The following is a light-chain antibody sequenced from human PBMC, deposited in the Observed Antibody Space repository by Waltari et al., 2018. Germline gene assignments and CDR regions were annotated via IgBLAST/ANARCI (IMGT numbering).Light chain of an antibody. CDR1: QSISRN. CDR2: GAS. Sequence: EVLMPQSPATLSASPVERATLSCRASQSISRNLAWYQQKPGQSPRLLIYGASTRATGIPARFSGSGSGTEFTLSISSLQSEDFSVYYCQQYNNLRTFGQGTKLEIK. CDR3: QQYNNLRT. J-gene: IGKJ2*01. V-gene: IGKV3D-15*01.